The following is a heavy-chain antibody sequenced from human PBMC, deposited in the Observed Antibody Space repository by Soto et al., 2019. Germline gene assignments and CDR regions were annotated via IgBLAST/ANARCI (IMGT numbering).Heavy chain of an antibody. CDR3: ARGGGVGVAGSAAFEM. Sequence: QLHLVQSGAVVKKPGASVTVSCSASGYPVTAYYMHWVRQAPGRGLEWMGGINPATGAAKYTQTFQGRVTMTRVTSTSTVFMELSGLTSEDTAVFYCARGGGVGVAGSAAFEMWGQGTVVTVSS. J-gene: IGHJ3*02. CDR1: GYPVTAYY. CDR2: INPATGAA. V-gene: IGHV1-2*02. D-gene: IGHD3-3*01.